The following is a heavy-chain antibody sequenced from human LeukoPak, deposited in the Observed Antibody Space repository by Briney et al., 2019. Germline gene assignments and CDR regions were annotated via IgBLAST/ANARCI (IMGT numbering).Heavy chain of an antibody. CDR3: ARPRTYYYGSSFDY. V-gene: IGHV1-2*02. CDR1: GYTFTGYY. CDR2: INPNSGGT. Sequence: ASVKVSCKASGYTFTGYYMHWVRQAPGQGLEWMGWINPNSGGTNYAQKFQGRVTMTRDTSISTAYMELSRLRSDDTAVYYCARPRTYYYGSSFDYWGQGTLVTVSS. J-gene: IGHJ4*02. D-gene: IGHD3-10*01.